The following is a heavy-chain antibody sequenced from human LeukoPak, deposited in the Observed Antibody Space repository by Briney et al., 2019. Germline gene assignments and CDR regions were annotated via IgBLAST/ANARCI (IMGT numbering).Heavy chain of an antibody. J-gene: IGHJ4*02. D-gene: IGHD1-26*01. Sequence: SVKVSCKASGGTFSSYAISWVRQAPGQGLEWMGRIIPILGIANYAQKFQGRVTTTADKSTSTAYMELSSLRSEDTAVYYCAREAHSGSYSTHFDYWGQGTLVTVSS. CDR2: IIPILGIA. CDR3: AREAHSGSYSTHFDY. CDR1: GGTFSSYA. V-gene: IGHV1-69*04.